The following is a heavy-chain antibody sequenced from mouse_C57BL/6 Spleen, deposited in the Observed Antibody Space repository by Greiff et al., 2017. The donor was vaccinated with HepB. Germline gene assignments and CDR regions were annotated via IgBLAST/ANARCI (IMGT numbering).Heavy chain of an antibody. CDR3: ARSIYDGYYGFDY. J-gene: IGHJ2*01. D-gene: IGHD2-3*01. CDR1: GYTFTDYY. V-gene: IGHV1-26*01. Sequence: VQLQQSGPELVKPGASVKISCKASGYTFTDYYMNWVKQSHGKSLEWIGDINPNNGGTSYNQKFKGKATLTVDKSSSTAYMELRSLTSEDSAVYYCARSIYDGYYGFDYWGQGTTLTVSS. CDR2: INPNNGGT.